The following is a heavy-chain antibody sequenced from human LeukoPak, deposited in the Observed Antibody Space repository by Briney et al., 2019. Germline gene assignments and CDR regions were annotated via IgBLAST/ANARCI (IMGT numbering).Heavy chain of an antibody. CDR1: GGSFSGYY. CDR3: ARGKGSSTDY. D-gene: IGHD2-2*01. CDR2: IYYSGST. Sequence: SETLSLTCAVYGGSFSGYYWSWIRQPPGKGLEWIGYIYYSGSTNYNPSLKSRVTISVDTSKNQFSLKLSSVTAADTAVYYCARGKGSSTDYWGQGTLVTVSS. J-gene: IGHJ4*02. V-gene: IGHV4-59*01.